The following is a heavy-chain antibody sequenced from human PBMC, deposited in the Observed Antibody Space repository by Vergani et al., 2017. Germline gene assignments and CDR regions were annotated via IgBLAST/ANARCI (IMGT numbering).Heavy chain of an antibody. CDR1: DGSINSRSYY. V-gene: IGHV4-39*01. Sequence: QLLLQDSGPGQVKPSETLSLTCGVSDGSINSRSYYWAWIRQPPGKGLEWIGMMFYSGTTYYNPSLKSRVTIFLDTSKSKFSLKVTPVTAADTAVYFCAEGKYNSGDYYYYYDLDVWGQGTTATVSS. J-gene: IGHJ6*02. CDR2: MFYSGTT. CDR3: AEGKYNSGDYYYYYDLDV. D-gene: IGHD6-19*01.